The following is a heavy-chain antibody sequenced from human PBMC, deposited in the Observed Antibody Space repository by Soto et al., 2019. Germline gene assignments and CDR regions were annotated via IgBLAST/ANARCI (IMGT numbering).Heavy chain of an antibody. CDR1: GFTFSSYA. CDR2: ISYDGSNK. D-gene: IGHD3-22*01. Sequence: GGSLRLSCAASGFTFSSYAMHWVRQAPGKGLEWVAVISYDGSNKYYADSVKGRFTISRDNSKNTLYLQMNSLRAEDTAVYYCARDSYYDSSGYADYWGQGTLVTVSS. V-gene: IGHV3-30-3*01. J-gene: IGHJ4*02. CDR3: ARDSYYDSSGYADY.